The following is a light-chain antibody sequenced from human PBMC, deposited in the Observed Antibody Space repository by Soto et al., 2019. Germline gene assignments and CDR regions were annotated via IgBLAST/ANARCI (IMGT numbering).Light chain of an antibody. J-gene: IGKJ3*01. V-gene: IGKV3-20*01. CDR3: QQYGGSPPIT. CDR2: GAS. CDR1: LSVSSNY. Sequence: EIVLTQSPGTLSLSPGERATLSCRASLSVSSNYLAWYQQKPGQAPRLLIYGASSRATGIPDRFSGSGSGTDFTLTISRLEPEDFAVYYCQQYGGSPPITFGPGNKVDIK.